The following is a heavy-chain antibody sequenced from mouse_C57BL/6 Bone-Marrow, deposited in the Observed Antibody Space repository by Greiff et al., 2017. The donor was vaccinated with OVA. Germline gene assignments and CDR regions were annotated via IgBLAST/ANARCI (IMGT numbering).Heavy chain of an antibody. J-gene: IGHJ3*01. CDR3: ARKSSAWFAY. Sequence: QVQLQQSGPGLVQPSQSLSITCTASGFSFTSYGVHWVRQSPGKGLEWLGAIWSGGSTDYYAAFISRLSISKDNSKSQVFFKMNSLQADDTAIYYCARKSSAWFAYWGQGTLVTVSA. D-gene: IGHD3-1*01. CDR2: IWSGGST. CDR1: GFSFTSYG. V-gene: IGHV2-2*01.